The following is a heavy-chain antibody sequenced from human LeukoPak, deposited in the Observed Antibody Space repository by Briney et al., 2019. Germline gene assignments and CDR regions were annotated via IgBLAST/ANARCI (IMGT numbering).Heavy chain of an antibody. CDR1: GGSISSSSYY. CDR2: IYYSGST. D-gene: IGHD6-13*01. Sequence: SETLSLTCTVSGGSISSSSYYWGWIRQPPGKGLEWIGSIYYSGSTYYNPSLKSRVTISVDTSKNQFSLKLSSVTAADTAVYYCARVTPKPLGHDHNDAFDIWGQGTMATVSS. J-gene: IGHJ3*02. V-gene: IGHV4-39*07. CDR3: ARVTPKPLGHDHNDAFDI.